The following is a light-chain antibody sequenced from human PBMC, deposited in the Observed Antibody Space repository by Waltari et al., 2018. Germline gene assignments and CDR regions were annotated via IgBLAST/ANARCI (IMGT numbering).Light chain of an antibody. Sequence: QSALTQPASVSGSPGQSITISCTGTSSDVGGYNYVSWYQQHPGKAPKLMIYEVSNRPAGVSNRCSGCKSGNTASLTISGLQAEDEADYYCSSYTSSSTYVFGTGTKVTVL. CDR2: EVS. CDR1: SSDVGGYNY. V-gene: IGLV2-14*01. CDR3: SSYTSSSTYV. J-gene: IGLJ1*01.